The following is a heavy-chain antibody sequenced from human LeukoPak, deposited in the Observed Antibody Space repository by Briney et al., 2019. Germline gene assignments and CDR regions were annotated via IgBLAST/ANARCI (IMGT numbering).Heavy chain of an antibody. J-gene: IGHJ5*02. CDR2: IVPILGIA. D-gene: IGHD3-22*01. CDR3: ARDVYYDSSGYAGWFDP. Sequence: SVKVSCKASGGTFSSYAISWVRQAPGQGLEWMGRIVPILGIANYAQKFQGRVTITADKSTSTAYMELSSLRSEDTAVYYCARDVYYDSSGYAGWFDPWGQGTLVTVSS. CDR1: GGTFSSYA. V-gene: IGHV1-69*04.